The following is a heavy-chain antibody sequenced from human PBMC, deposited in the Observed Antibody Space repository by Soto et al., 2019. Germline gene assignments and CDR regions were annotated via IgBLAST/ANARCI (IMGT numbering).Heavy chain of an antibody. CDR1: GGSINNYY. Sequence: PSETLSLTCTVSGGSINNYYWSWIRQPPGKGLEWVGYIYYSGRTNYNPSLKSRVTISVDTSKNQFSLRLSSVTAADTAVYYCARMSPGRLLWDDYWGQGTLVTVSS. J-gene: IGHJ4*02. V-gene: IGHV4-59*08. CDR2: IYYSGRT. CDR3: ARMSPGRLLWDDY. D-gene: IGHD2-21*01.